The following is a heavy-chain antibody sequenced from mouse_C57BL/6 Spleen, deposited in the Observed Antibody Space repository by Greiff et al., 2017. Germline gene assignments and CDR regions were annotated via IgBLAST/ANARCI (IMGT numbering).Heavy chain of an antibody. D-gene: IGHD1-1*01. CDR2: IHPNSGST. J-gene: IGHJ2*01. Sequence: VQLQQPGAELVKPGASVKLSCKASGYTFTSYWMHWVKQRPGQGLEWIGMIHPNSGSTNYNEKFKSKATLTVDKSSSTPYMQLSSLTSEDSAVYYCARDYYGSSLDYWGQGTTLTVSS. CDR1: GYTFTSYW. CDR3: ARDYYGSSLDY. V-gene: IGHV1-64*01.